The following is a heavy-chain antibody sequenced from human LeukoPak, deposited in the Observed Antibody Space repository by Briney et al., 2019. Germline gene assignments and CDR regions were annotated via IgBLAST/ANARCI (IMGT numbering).Heavy chain of an antibody. CDR3: VRALMGDDDH. J-gene: IGHJ4*02. V-gene: IGHV3-74*01. Sequence: GGSLRLSCAASGFTFRTSWMHWVRQTPGKGLVWVSRINDDGSIITYADYVKGRFTISRDNARNTLYLQMDSLRAEDTAVYYCVRALMGDDDHWGQGPLVIVSS. CDR1: GFTFRTSW. CDR2: INDDGSII. D-gene: IGHD2-8*01.